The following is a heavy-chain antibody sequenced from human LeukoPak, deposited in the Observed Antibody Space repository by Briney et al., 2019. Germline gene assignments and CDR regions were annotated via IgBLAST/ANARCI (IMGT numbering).Heavy chain of an antibody. J-gene: IGHJ4*02. CDR2: IIPIFGTA. CDR1: GGTFSSYA. V-gene: IGHV1-69*01. Sequence: SVTVSCKASGGTFSSYAISWVRQAPGQGLEWMGGIIPIFGTANYAQKFQGRVTITADESTSTAYMELSSLRSEDTAVYYCARASGLTVTTFDYWGQGTLVTVSS. CDR3: ARASGLTVTTFDY. D-gene: IGHD4-17*01.